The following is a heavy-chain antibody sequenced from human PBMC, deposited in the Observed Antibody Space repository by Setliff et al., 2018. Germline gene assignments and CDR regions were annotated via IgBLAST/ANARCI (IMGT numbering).Heavy chain of an antibody. Sequence: SVKVSCKASGGTFNSYAISWVRQAPGQGLEWLGGIIPIFGSANYARKFQGRVTVTADESTSTAYMELSSLRSEDTAVYYCARGSVEYSRGWYYFDYWAQGTLVTVSS. CDR3: ARGSVEYSRGWYYFDY. J-gene: IGHJ4*02. V-gene: IGHV1-69*13. CDR1: GGTFNSYA. D-gene: IGHD6-13*01. CDR2: IIPIFGSA.